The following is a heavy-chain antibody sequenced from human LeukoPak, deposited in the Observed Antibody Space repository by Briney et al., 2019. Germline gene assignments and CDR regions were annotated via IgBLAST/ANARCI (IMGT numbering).Heavy chain of an antibody. J-gene: IGHJ4*02. CDR2: FSRNGATT. CDR1: GFTFDDFT. D-gene: IGHD6-19*01. CDR3: VKEHITGWPTFDS. Sequence: GGSLRLSCAASGFTFDDFTMHWVRQPPGKGLEWVSLFSRNGATTFYADSVKGRFTISRDNSKNSLYLQMNSLRTEDTALYYCVKEHITGWPTFDSWGQGTLVTVSS. V-gene: IGHV3-43*01.